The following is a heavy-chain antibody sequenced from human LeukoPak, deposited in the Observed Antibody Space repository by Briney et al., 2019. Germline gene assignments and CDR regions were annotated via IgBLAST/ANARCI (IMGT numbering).Heavy chain of an antibody. CDR1: GCSISNYY. Sequence: SETLSLTCTVSGCSISNYYWSWIRQPPGKGLEGIGYIYYSGSTNYHHSLKSRVTISVDTSKNQFSLTLSSVTAADTVVYYCARWTWGNFDYWGQRTLVTVSS. J-gene: IGHJ4*02. D-gene: IGHD3-16*01. CDR3: ARWTWGNFDY. V-gene: IGHV4-59*01. CDR2: IYYSGST.